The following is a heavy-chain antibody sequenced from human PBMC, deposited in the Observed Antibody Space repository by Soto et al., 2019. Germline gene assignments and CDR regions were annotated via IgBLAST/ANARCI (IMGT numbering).Heavy chain of an antibody. Sequence: QLQLQESGPGLVKPSETLSLTCTVSGGSISSSSYYWGWIRQPPGKGLEWIGSIYYSGSTYYNPSPKRRVTKSVETSKNQFPLKLSSVTAADTAVYYCARPGGIAVAGSYWYFDLWGRGTLVTVSS. CDR2: IYYSGST. J-gene: IGHJ2*01. CDR3: ARPGGIAVAGSYWYFDL. D-gene: IGHD6-19*01. V-gene: IGHV4-39*01. CDR1: GGSISSSSYY.